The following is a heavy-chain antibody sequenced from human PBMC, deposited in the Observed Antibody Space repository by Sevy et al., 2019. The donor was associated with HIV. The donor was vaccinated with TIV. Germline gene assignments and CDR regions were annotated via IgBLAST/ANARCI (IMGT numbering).Heavy chain of an antibody. CDR2: IRYDGSNK. CDR3: AKGGIFGVVIIPDGWFDP. V-gene: IGHV3-30*02. J-gene: IGHJ5*02. D-gene: IGHD3-3*01. Sequence: GGSQRLSCAASGFTFSSYGMHWVRQAPGKGLEWVAFIRYDGSNKYYADSVKGRFTISRDNSKNTLYLQMNSLRAEDTAVYYCAKGGIFGVVIIPDGWFDPWGQGTLVTVSS. CDR1: GFTFSSYG.